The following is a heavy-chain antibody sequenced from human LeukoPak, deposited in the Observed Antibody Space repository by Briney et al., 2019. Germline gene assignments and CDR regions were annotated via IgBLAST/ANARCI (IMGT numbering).Heavy chain of an antibody. V-gene: IGHV4-59*01. CDR1: GGPISSYY. D-gene: IGHD3-10*01. Sequence: SETLSLTCAVSGGPISSYYWSWIRQPPGKGLEWIGYIYYSGSTNYNPSLKSRVTISVDTSKNQFSLKLSSVTAADTAVYYCARVGSRHGDIDYWGQGTLVTVSS. CDR3: ARVGSRHGDIDY. CDR2: IYYSGST. J-gene: IGHJ4*02.